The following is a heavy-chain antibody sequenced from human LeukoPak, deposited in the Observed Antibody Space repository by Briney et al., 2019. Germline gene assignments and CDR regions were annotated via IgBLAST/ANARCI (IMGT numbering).Heavy chain of an antibody. CDR2: IIPILGTA. CDR3: ARDRPGRYCSSTRCYMASPFDL. J-gene: IGHJ5*02. V-gene: IGHV1-69*13. D-gene: IGHD2-2*02. Sequence: ASVKVSCKASRGTFSSYAISWVRQAPGQGLEWMGGIIPILGTANYAQKFQGRVTITADEFTSTAYMELSSLRSEDTAVYYCARDRPGRYCSSTRCYMASPFDLWGQGTLVTVSS. CDR1: RGTFSSYA.